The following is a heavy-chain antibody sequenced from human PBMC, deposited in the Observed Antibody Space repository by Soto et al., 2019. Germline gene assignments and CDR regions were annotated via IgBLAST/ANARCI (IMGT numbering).Heavy chain of an antibody. CDR2: IYWDDDK. CDR1: GFSLTTSGVG. J-gene: IGHJ4*02. D-gene: IGHD3-3*01. Sequence: QITLNESGPTKVNPRQTLTRTCTFSGFSLTTSGVGVGWIRQSPGKAPEWLALIYWDDDKRYSPSLKSRLTITKDTSKNRVVLTLADVHPADTATYYCAHRVLRTVFGLVTTTAIYFDFWGKGTPVAVSS. V-gene: IGHV2-5*02. CDR3: AHRVLRTVFGLVTTTAIYFDF.